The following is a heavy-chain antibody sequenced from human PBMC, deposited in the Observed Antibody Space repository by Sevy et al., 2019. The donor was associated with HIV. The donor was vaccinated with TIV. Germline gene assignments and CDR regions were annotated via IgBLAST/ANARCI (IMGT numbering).Heavy chain of an antibody. CDR1: GGSISSGGYY. Sequence: SETLSLTCTVSGGSISSGGYYWSWIRQHPGKGLEWIGYIYYSGSTYYNPSLKSRVTISVDTSKNQFSLKLSSVTAADTAVYYCARAVDTAMGRGNAFDIWGQGTMVTVSS. CDR3: ARAVDTAMGRGNAFDI. J-gene: IGHJ3*02. V-gene: IGHV4-31*03. D-gene: IGHD5-18*01. CDR2: IYYSGST.